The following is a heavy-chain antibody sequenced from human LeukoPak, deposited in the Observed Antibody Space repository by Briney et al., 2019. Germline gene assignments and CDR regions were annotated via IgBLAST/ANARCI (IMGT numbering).Heavy chain of an antibody. CDR3: ATLWRFDY. J-gene: IGHJ4*02. CDR2: IYHSGST. Sequence: SETLSLTCTVSGYSLSSGYYWGSSRQPPGKVLEWIGSIYHSGSTYYNPSLKSRFTISVDTSENQFSLKLSSVSAADTAVYYCATLWRFDYWGQGTMVTVSS. D-gene: IGHD3-3*01. V-gene: IGHV4-38-2*02. CDR1: GYSLSSGYY.